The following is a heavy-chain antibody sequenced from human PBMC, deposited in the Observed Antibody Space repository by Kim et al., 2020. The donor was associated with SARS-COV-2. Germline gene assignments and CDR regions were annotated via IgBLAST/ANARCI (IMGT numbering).Heavy chain of an antibody. CDR3: ASTSSSGSYYNGGVNWFDP. Sequence: GESLKISCKGSGYSFTSYWIGWVRQMPGKGLEWMGIIYPGDSDTRYSPSFQGQVTISADKSISTAYLQWSSLKASDTAMYYCASTSSSGSYYNGGVNWFDPWGQGTLVTVSS. CDR1: GYSFTSYW. J-gene: IGHJ5*02. CDR2: IYPGDSDT. D-gene: IGHD3-10*01. V-gene: IGHV5-51*01.